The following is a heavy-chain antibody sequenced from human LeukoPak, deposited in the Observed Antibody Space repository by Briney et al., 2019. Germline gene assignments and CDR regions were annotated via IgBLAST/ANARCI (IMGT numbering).Heavy chain of an antibody. V-gene: IGHV4-59*08. CDR1: GGSISSNF. D-gene: IGHD1-26*01. CDR2: IYYSGST. CDR3: ARHASLSGGPFVY. J-gene: IGHJ4*02. Sequence: PSETLSLTCTVSGGSISSNFWSWIRQPPGKGLEWIGYIYYSGSTNYNPSLKSRVTISVDTSKNQFSLKLNSVTAADTAVYYCARHASLSGGPFVYWGQGTLVTVSS.